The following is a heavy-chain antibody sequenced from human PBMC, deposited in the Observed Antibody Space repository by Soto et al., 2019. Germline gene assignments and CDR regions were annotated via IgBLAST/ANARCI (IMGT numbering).Heavy chain of an antibody. CDR2: ISYDGSNK. Sequence: QVQLVESGGGVVQPGRSLRLSCAASGFTFCSYGMHWVRQAPGKGLEWVAVISYDGSNKYYANSVKGRFTISRDNSKNTLYLQMNSLRAEDTAVYYCAKDGAPDVEMATICFDYWGQGTLVTVSS. D-gene: IGHD5-12*01. CDR1: GFTFCSYG. CDR3: AKDGAPDVEMATICFDY. J-gene: IGHJ4*02. V-gene: IGHV3-30*18.